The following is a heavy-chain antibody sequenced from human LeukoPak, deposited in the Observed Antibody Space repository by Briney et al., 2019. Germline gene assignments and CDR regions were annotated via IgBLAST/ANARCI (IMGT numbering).Heavy chain of an antibody. CDR1: GFTFSSYN. CDR2: ITSSSSYI. V-gene: IGHV3-21*04. CDR3: ARDEDYGIFVNIDY. J-gene: IGHJ4*02. D-gene: IGHD4-17*01. Sequence: GGSLRLSCAASGFTFSSYNMNWVRQAPGKGLEWVSSITSSSSYIYYADSVKGRFTISRDNAKNSLYLQINSLRAEDTAVYYCARDEDYGIFVNIDYWGQGTLVTVSS.